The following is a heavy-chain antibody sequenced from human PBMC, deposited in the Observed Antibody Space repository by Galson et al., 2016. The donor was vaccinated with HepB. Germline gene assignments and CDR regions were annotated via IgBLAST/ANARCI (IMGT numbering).Heavy chain of an antibody. Sequence: SLRLSCASSGFVFKSYAMSWVRQAPGKGLEWVSSLSVISGDSPKYTDSVKGRFIMSRDNSRDTLHLQMNGLQAEDTAVYSCAKRGTTVLTPVTFWGQGILVSVSS. D-gene: IGHD4-17*01. V-gene: IGHV3-23*01. CDR3: AKRGTTVLTPVTF. CDR2: LSVISGDSP. J-gene: IGHJ4*02. CDR1: GFVFKSYA.